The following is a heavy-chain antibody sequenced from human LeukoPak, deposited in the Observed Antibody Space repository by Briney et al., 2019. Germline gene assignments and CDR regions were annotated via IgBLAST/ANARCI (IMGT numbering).Heavy chain of an antibody. CDR3: NTGGGTKY. CDR2: IKTNIDGGTA. CDR1: GFTFRDAV. V-gene: IGHV3-15*01. D-gene: IGHD1-1*01. J-gene: IGHJ4*02. Sequence: GGSLRLSCAASGFTFRDAVMTWIRQAPGKGLEWVGPIKTNIDGGTAAYAAPVKGRFIISRHDSEKTLYLQMNSLKSDVTAVYYCNTGGGTKYWGQGTLVTVSS.